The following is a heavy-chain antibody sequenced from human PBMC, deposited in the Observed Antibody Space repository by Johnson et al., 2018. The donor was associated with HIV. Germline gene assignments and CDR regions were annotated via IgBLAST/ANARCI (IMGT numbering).Heavy chain of an antibody. Sequence: VQLVESGGGVVRPGGSLRLSCAASGFTFDDYGMSWVRQAPWKGLEWVSGINWNGGSTGYADSVKGRFTISRDNAKNSLHLQMNSLRAEDTALYYCARGPPMMVVVFGAFHIWGKGTMVTVSS. CDR3: ARGPPMMVVVFGAFHI. CDR1: GFTFDDYG. D-gene: IGHD3-22*01. J-gene: IGHJ3*02. CDR2: INWNGGST. V-gene: IGHV3-20*04.